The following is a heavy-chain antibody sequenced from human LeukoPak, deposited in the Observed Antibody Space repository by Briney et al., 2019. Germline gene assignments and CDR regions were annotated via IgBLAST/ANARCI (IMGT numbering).Heavy chain of an antibody. D-gene: IGHD3-10*01. CDR2: INAGNGNT. V-gene: IGHV1-3*01. J-gene: IGHJ4*02. Sequence: GASVKVSCKASGYTFTSYAMHWVRQAPGQRLEWMGWINAGNGNTKYPQKFQGRVTITRDTSASTAYMELSSLRSEDTAVYYCQTVLLWFGELPRFDYWGQGTLVTVSS. CDR1: GYTFTSYA. CDR3: QTVLLWFGELPRFDY.